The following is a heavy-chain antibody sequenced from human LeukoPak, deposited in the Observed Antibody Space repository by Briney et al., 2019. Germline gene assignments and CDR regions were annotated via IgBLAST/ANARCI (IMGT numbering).Heavy chain of an antibody. J-gene: IGHJ4*02. V-gene: IGHV4-34*01. Sequence: SETLSLTCAVYGGSFSGYYWSWIRQPPVKGLEWVGEINHSGSTNYNPSLKSRVTISVDTSKNQFSLKLSSVTAADTAVYYCARSPNCNYFNGFDYWGQGTLVTVSS. CDR3: ARSPNCNYFNGFDY. CDR1: GGSFSGYY. CDR2: INHSGST. D-gene: IGHD1-7*01.